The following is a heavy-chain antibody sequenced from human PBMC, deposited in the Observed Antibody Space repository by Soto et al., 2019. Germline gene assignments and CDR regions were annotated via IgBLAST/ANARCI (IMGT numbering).Heavy chain of an antibody. J-gene: IGHJ4*02. Sequence: EVQLVESGGGLVQPGGSLRLSCAASGFSLSDYWMHWVRQAPGEGLVWLSRITRDGSSTNYADSVKGRFTISRDNAKNMLYLQVNSLRGEDTAVYYCARGANGYYYFDYWCQGTLVPVSS. D-gene: IGHD5-18*01. CDR2: ITRDGSST. V-gene: IGHV3-74*01. CDR3: ARGANGYYYFDY. CDR1: GFSLSDYW.